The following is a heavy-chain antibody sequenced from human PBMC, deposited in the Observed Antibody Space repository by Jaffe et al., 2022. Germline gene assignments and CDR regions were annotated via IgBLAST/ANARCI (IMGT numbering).Heavy chain of an antibody. CDR2: IYPGDSDT. D-gene: IGHD6-19*01. V-gene: IGHV5-51*03. J-gene: IGHJ3*02. CDR3: VRSGAHEEVAGTFPQNAFDI. CDR1: GYSFTSYW. Sequence: EVQLVQSGAEVKKPGESLKISCKGSGYSFTSYWIGWVRQMPGKGLEWMGIIYPGDSDTRYSPSFQGQVTISADKSISTAYLQWSSLKASDTAMYYCVRSGAHEEVAGTFPQNAFDIWGQGTMVTVSS.